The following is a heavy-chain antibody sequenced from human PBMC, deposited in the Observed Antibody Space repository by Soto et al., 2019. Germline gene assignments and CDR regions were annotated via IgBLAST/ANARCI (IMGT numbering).Heavy chain of an antibody. CDR2: VDWDDDK. Sequence: SGPTLVNPTQIHRLTCTFSGFSLSTSGMRVSWIRQPPGKALEWLARVDWDDDKFYNTSLKTRLTISKDSSKNQVVLTMTNMDPVDTATYYCARMFHCSGGTCPFDYWGQGALVTVSS. D-gene: IGHD2-15*01. V-gene: IGHV2-70*04. CDR1: GFSLSTSGMR. J-gene: IGHJ4*02. CDR3: ARMFHCSGGTCPFDY.